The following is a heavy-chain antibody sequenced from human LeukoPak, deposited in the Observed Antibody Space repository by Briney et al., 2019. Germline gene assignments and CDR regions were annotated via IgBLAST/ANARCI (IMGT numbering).Heavy chain of an antibody. CDR3: ARDLGYGGSYYDY. D-gene: IGHD1-26*01. CDR1: GGTFSSYA. V-gene: IGHV1-69*04. Sequence: SVKVSCKVSGGTFSSYAISWVRQAPGQGLEWIGRIIPILGIANYAQKFQGRVTITADKSTSTAYMELSSLRSEDTAVYYCARDLGYGGSYYDYWGQGTLVTVSS. J-gene: IGHJ4*02. CDR2: IIPILGIA.